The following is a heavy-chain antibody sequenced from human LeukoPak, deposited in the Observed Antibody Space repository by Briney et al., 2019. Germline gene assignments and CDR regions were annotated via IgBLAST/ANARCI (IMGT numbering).Heavy chain of an antibody. Sequence: GESLKISCKGSGYSFTSYRISWVRQMPERGLEWMGRIDPSDSYTNYSPSFQGHVTISADKSISTAYLQWSSLKASDTAMYYCARLGPYYYYYGMDVWGQGTTVTVSS. CDR1: GYSFTSYR. J-gene: IGHJ6*02. CDR2: IDPSDSYT. V-gene: IGHV5-10-1*01. CDR3: ARLGPYYYYYGMDV.